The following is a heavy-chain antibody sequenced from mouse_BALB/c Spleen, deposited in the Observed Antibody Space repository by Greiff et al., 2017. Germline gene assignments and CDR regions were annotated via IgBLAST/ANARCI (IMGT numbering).Heavy chain of an antibody. CDR1: GFTFSSYG. CDR2: INSNGGST. J-gene: IGHJ4*01. Sequence: EVKLQESGGGLVQPGGSLKLSCAASGFTFSSYGMSWVRQTPDKRLELVATINSNGGSTYYPDSVKGRFTISRDNAKNTLYLQMSSLKSEDTAMYYCAREGLLRFGDYWGQGTSVTVSS. CDR3: AREGLLRFGDY. V-gene: IGHV5-6-3*01. D-gene: IGHD1-1*01.